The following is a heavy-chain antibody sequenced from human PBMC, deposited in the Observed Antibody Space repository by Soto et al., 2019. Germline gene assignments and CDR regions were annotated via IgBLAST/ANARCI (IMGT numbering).Heavy chain of an antibody. CDR3: SRVRGNAVIPGDTPEDSYMDV. CDR2: ISGGGSSI. Sequence: EVHLVESGGGLVKPGGSLRLSCAASGFTFSTYSMDWVRQAPGKGLEWVSSISGGGSSIYSADSVKGRFSISRDNAKNSLYLEMIGLGAEDTAVYYCSRVRGNAVIPGDTPEDSYMDVWGRGTTVSVSS. CDR1: GFTFSTYS. D-gene: IGHD2-2*01. J-gene: IGHJ6*03. V-gene: IGHV3-21*01.